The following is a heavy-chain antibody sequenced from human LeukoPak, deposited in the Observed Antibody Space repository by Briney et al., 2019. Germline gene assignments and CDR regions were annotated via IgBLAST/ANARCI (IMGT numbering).Heavy chain of an antibody. CDR2: ISSSSSTI. J-gene: IGHJ3*02. D-gene: IGHD6-19*01. V-gene: IGHV3-48*04. CDR1: GFTFSSYS. Sequence: GGSLRLSCAASGFTFSSYSMNWVRQAPGKGLEWVSYISSSSSTIYYADSVKGRFTISRDNAKNSLYLQMNSLRAEDTAVYYCARDGESSGWSSDAFDIWGQGTMVTVSS. CDR3: ARDGESSGWSSDAFDI.